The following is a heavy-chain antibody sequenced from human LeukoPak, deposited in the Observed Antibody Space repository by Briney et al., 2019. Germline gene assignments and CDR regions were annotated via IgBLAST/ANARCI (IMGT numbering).Heavy chain of an antibody. Sequence: SETLSLTCAAYGGSFSGYYWSWIRQPPGKGLDWIGEINHSGSTNYNPSLKSRVTISVDTSKNQFSLKLSSVTAADTAVYYCATNYGSGSYYSAFDIWGQGTMVTVSS. CDR3: ATNYGSGSYYSAFDI. D-gene: IGHD3-10*01. CDR2: INHSGST. V-gene: IGHV4-34*01. J-gene: IGHJ3*02. CDR1: GGSFSGYY.